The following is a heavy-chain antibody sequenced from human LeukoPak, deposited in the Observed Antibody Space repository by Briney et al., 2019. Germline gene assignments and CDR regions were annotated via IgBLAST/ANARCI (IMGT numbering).Heavy chain of an antibody. CDR3: ARDLFPPYYYDSSGLDY. V-gene: IGHV3-23*01. J-gene: IGHJ4*02. D-gene: IGHD3-22*01. CDR1: GFTFSSYA. CDR2: ISGSGGST. Sequence: GGSLRLSCAASGFTFSSYAMSWVRQAPGKGLEWVSAISGSGGSTYYADSVKGRFTISRDNSKNSLYLQMNSLRAEDTAVYYCARDLFPPYYYDSSGLDYWGQGTLVTVSS.